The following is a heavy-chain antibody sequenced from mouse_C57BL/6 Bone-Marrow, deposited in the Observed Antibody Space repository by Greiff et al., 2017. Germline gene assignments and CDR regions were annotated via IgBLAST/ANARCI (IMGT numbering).Heavy chain of an antibody. J-gene: IGHJ2*01. CDR2: IDPENGDT. D-gene: IGHD2-10*02. CDR3: TGYGNYYY. CDR1: GFNIKDDY. Sequence: VQLQQSGAELVRPGASVKLSCTASGFNIKDDYMHWVKQRPEQGLEWIGWIDPENGDTEYASKFQGTATIPADTSSNTAYLQLSSLTSEDTAVYYCTGYGNYYYWGQGTTLTVSS. V-gene: IGHV14-4*01.